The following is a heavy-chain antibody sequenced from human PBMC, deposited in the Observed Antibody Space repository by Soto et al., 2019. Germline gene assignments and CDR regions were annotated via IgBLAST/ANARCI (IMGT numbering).Heavy chain of an antibody. CDR3: AREATIAARLDS. CDR2: MHHSGSI. V-gene: IGHV4-4*02. D-gene: IGHD6-6*01. Sequence: SETLSLTCSVSGDSISNNKWWSWVRQPPGKGLEWIGEMHHSGSIHYNASLKSRATLSVDKSRNQFSLQLTSVTAADTALYYCAREATIAARLDSWGQGTLVTVS. J-gene: IGHJ4*02. CDR1: GDSISNNKW.